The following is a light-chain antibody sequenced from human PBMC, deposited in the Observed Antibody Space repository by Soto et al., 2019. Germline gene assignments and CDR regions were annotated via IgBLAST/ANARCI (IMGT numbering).Light chain of an antibody. CDR2: DAS. CDR1: QSVSSH. CDR3: QQYNHWPWT. J-gene: IGKJ1*01. V-gene: IGKV3-15*01. Sequence: ESVMTQSPGTLSVSPGERVSLSCGASQSVSSHLAWYQQKPGQAPRLLIYDASTRATGIPARFSGSASGTQFTLTITSLQSEDVAVYYCQQYNHWPWTFGQGTKVEIK.